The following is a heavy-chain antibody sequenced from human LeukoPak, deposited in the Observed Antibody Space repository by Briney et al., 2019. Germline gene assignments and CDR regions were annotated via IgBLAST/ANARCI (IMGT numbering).Heavy chain of an antibody. CDR1: GGSISSGGYS. CDR2: ISYSGTT. D-gene: IGHD1-26*01. CDR3: ARVGSIGRDFND. J-gene: IGHJ4*02. Sequence: SETLSLTCAVSGGSISSGGYSWTWIRQPPGKGLEWIGFISYSGTTYYNPSLKSRVTISVDTSKNQFSLSLSSVTAADTAVYYCARVGSIGRDFNDWGQGTLVTVSS. V-gene: IGHV4-61*08.